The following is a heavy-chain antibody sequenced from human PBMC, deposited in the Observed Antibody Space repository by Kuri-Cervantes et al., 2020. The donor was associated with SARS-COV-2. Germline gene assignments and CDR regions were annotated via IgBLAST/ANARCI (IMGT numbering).Heavy chain of an antibody. Sequence: GESLKISCVTSGFIFGAYSMTWVRQAPGRGLEWVSSISSNYNYLYYTDSVKGRFTISRDNSKNTLYLQMNSLRAEDTAVYYCAKDSSYDFWSGLLDAQDYWGQGTLVTVSS. CDR2: ISSNYNYL. D-gene: IGHD3-3*01. V-gene: IGHV3-21*01. J-gene: IGHJ4*02. CDR1: GFIFGAYS. CDR3: AKDSSYDFWSGLLDAQDY.